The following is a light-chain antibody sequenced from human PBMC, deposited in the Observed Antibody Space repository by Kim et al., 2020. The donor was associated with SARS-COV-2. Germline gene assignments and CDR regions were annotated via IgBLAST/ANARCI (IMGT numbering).Light chain of an antibody. Sequence: APGKTATSTGGGDDIGTKSVHWYQQKPGQAPVLVIYYDTDRPSGIPERFSAYNSGNTATLTVSRVEAGDEADYYCQVWDSGSDQWVFGGGTQLTVL. CDR1: DIGTKS. J-gene: IGLJ3*02. CDR2: YDT. CDR3: QVWDSGSDQWV. V-gene: IGLV3-21*04.